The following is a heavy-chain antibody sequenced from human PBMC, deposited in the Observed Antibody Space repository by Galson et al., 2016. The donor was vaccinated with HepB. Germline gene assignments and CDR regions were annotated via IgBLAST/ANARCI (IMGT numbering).Heavy chain of an antibody. J-gene: IGHJ5*02. D-gene: IGHD3-9*01. V-gene: IGHV1-69*04. Sequence: SVKVSCKASGGTIGSYAISWVRQAPGQGLVWMGRIIPILGITNYAQRFQGRVTITADKSPTTAYMELSSLSSEDTAIYYCARGRGGDNLAGSNWLDPWGQGTLVTVSS. CDR1: GGTIGSYA. CDR3: ARGRGGDNLAGSNWLDP. CDR2: IIPILGIT.